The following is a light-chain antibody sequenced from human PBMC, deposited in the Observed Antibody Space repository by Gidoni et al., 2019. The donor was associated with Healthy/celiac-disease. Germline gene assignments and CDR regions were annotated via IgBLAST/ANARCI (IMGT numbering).Light chain of an antibody. Sequence: IQMTQSPSSLSASVGDRVTITCRASQSISSYLNWYQQKPGKAPKLLIYSASSLQSGVPSRFSGSGSGTDFTLTISSLQPEDFATYYCQQSYSTPRVFGGGTKLEIK. CDR3: QQSYSTPRV. CDR2: SAS. V-gene: IGKV1-39*01. CDR1: QSISSY. J-gene: IGKJ4*01.